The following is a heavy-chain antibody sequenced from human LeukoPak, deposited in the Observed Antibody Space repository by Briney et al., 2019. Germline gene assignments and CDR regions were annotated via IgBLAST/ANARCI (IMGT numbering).Heavy chain of an antibody. CDR2: INPNSGGT. J-gene: IGHJ5*02. D-gene: IGHD2-21*01. Sequence: WASVKVSCKTSGYSFTDYYMHWVRQAPGQGLEWMGWINPNSGGTSAAQKFQGRVTMTRDTSITTVYMEVSWLTSDDTAIYYCARADRLHGGPYLIGPWGQGTLVAVRS. V-gene: IGHV1-2*02. CDR3: ARADRLHGGPYLIGP. CDR1: GYSFTDYY.